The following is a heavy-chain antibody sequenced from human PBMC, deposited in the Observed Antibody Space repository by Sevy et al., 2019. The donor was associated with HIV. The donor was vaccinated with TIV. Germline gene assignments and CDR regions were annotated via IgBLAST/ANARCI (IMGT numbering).Heavy chain of an antibody. CDR3: ARDQSLSHDYGDYMFTY. D-gene: IGHD4-17*01. V-gene: IGHV1-18*01. CDR2: ISTNKGHT. CDR1: GYIFTDYG. J-gene: IGHJ4*02. Sequence: ASVKVSCKASGYIFTDYGINWVRQAPGQGLEWMGWISTNKGHTKYVEKFQGRITMTTDTTTNTAYLEPMSLTSDDAALYYCARDQSLSHDYGDYMFTYWGQGSLVTVSS.